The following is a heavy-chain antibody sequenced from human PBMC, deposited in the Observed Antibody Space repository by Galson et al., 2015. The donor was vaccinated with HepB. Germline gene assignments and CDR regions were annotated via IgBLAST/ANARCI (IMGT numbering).Heavy chain of an antibody. D-gene: IGHD6-13*01. J-gene: IGHJ4*02. CDR3: AMSGVASSWYDFDY. Sequence: SVKVSCKASGYTFTGYYMHWVRQAPGQGLEWMGRINPNSGGTNYAQKFQGRVTMTRDTSISTAYMELSRLRSDDTAVYYCAMSGVASSWYDFDYWGQGTLVTVSS. CDR2: INPNSGGT. CDR1: GYTFTGYY. V-gene: IGHV1-2*06.